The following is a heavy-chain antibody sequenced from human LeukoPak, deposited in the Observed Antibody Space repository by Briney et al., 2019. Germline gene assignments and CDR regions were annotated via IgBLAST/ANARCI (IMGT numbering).Heavy chain of an antibody. V-gene: IGHV3-21*01. Sequence: GGSLRLSCAASGFTFSGYSMNWVRQAPGQGLEWVSSISGGSSYIYYADSLKGRFTISRDDAKNSLYLQMNSLRAEDTAVYYCARGGRLLDYWGQGTLVTVSS. CDR1: GFTFSGYS. CDR2: ISGGSSYI. D-gene: IGHD5-12*01. J-gene: IGHJ4*02. CDR3: ARGGRLLDY.